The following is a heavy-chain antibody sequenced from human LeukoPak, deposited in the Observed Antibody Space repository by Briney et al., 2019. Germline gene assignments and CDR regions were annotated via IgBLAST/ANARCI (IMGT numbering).Heavy chain of an antibody. Sequence: PSETLSLTCAVYGGSFSGYYWNWIRQPPGKGLEWIGEINHSGSTNYNPSLKSRVTISVDTSKNQFSLKLSSVTAADTAVYYCARAAFWSGYYRVSAKTTFDYWGQGTLVTVSS. CDR1: GGSFSGYY. CDR2: INHSGST. D-gene: IGHD3-3*01. J-gene: IGHJ4*02. V-gene: IGHV4-34*01. CDR3: ARAAFWSGYYRVSAKTTFDY.